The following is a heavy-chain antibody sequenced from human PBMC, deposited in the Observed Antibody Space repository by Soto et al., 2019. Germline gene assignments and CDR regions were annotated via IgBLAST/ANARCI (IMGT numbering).Heavy chain of an antibody. CDR1: GFTFSSYA. J-gene: IGHJ6*03. CDR2: IWYSGSNK. D-gene: IGHD2-15*01. Sequence: GGSLRLSCAASGFTFSSYAMSWVRQAPGKGLEWVAVIWYSGSNKNYADSVKGRFTISRDNSKNTLSLLVNSLRAEDTAVYYCARGVGDNSYYMDVWGKGTTVTVSS. V-gene: IGHV3-33*08. CDR3: ARGVGDNSYYMDV.